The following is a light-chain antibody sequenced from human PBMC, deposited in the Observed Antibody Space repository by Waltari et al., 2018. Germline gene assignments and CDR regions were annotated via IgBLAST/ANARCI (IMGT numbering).Light chain of an antibody. CDR3: SSYTSSSTYV. J-gene: IGLJ1*01. CDR2: DVS. V-gene: IGLV2-14*01. Sequence: QSALTQPASVSGSPGQSITISCTGTSSDVGGYNYVSWYQQHPGKAPKLMIYDVSKRPPGVSNRFSGSKSVNTASLTISGLQAEDEADYYCSSYTSSSTYVFGTGTKVTVL. CDR1: SSDVGGYNY.